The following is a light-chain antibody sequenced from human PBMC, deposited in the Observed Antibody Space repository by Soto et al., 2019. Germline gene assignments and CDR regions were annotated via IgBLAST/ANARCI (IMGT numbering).Light chain of an antibody. Sequence: QSVRTQPASVSGSPGQSITISCTGTSSDVGGYNYVSWYQQYPGKAPKLMIYDVSTRPSGVSYRFSGSKSANTASLTIPGLQAEYDADYSSSSYTRSSPLVFGPGTKVTV. CDR2: DVS. CDR3: SSYTRSSPLV. CDR1: SSDVGGYNY. V-gene: IGLV2-14*01. J-gene: IGLJ1*01.